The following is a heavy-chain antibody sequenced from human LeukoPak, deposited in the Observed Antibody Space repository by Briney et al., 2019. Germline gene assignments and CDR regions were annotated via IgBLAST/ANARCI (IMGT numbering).Heavy chain of an antibody. CDR2: INHSGST. J-gene: IGHJ6*02. V-gene: IGHV4-34*01. D-gene: IGHD5-12*01. CDR3: ARQGDGYKRFWYYYGMDV. CDR1: GGSFSGYY. Sequence: NPSETLSLTCAVYGGSFSGYYWSWIRQPPGKGLEWIGEINHSGSTNYNPSLKSRVTISVDTSKNQFSLKLSSVTAADTAVYYCARQGDGYKRFWYYYGMDVWGQGTTVTVSS.